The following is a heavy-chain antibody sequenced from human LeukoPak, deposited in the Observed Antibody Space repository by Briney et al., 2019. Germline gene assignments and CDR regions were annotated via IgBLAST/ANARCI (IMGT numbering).Heavy chain of an antibody. J-gene: IGHJ4*02. Sequence: PGGSLRLSCAASGFPFTSGFTFSDYYMSWIRQAPGKGLEWVSYISSTSAYTSYADSVRGRFTISRDNANNSLFLQMNGLRAEDTAIYYCARGGTGAFDYWGPGTLVTVSS. V-gene: IGHV3-11*06. CDR1: GFPFTSGFTFSDYY. CDR3: ARGGTGAFDY. CDR2: ISSTSAYT. D-gene: IGHD2-8*02.